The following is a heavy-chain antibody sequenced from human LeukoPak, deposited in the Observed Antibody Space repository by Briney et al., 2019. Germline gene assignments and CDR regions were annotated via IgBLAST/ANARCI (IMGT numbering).Heavy chain of an antibody. CDR3: ARESEETYYDFWSGYLPFDY. CDR2: IIPIFGTA. D-gene: IGHD3-3*01. J-gene: IGHJ4*02. Sequence: SVKVSCKASGGTFSSYAISWVRQAPGQGLEWMGGIIPIFGTANYAQKFQGRVTITTDESTSTAYMELRSLRSDDTAVYYCARESEETYYDFWSGYLPFDYWGQGTLVTVSS. V-gene: IGHV1-69*05. CDR1: GGTFSSYA.